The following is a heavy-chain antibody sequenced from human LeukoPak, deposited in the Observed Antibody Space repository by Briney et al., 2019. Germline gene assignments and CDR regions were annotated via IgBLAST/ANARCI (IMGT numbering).Heavy chain of an antibody. CDR1: GGSISGHY. J-gene: IGHJ4*01. CDR3: VRHGDGDTSMVTDY. D-gene: IGHD5-18*01. Sequence: PSETLSLTCSVSGGSISGHYWSWIRQSPGKGLEWIGYIYFTGSINYNPSLKSRVTMSVDRSKNQFSLRLSSVTAADTAVYYCVRHGDGDTSMVTDYWGHGRLVIVSS. CDR2: IYFTGSI. V-gene: IGHV4-59*08.